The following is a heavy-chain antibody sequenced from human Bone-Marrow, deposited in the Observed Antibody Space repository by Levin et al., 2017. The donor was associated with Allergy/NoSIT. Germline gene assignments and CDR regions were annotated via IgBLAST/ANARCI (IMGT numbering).Heavy chain of an antibody. V-gene: IGHV3-21*01. CDR3: ARDRELNRGSNYGMDV. Sequence: GGSLRLSCAASGFSFSGYTMTWVRQAPGKGLEWVSSIGGSGKYIYYAESLKGRVTISRDNARKSVYLEMNSLRAEDTAVYYCARDRELNRGSNYGMDVWDHGSTDSVSS. J-gene: IGHJ6*02. CDR2: IGGSGKYI. D-gene: IGHD1-26*01. CDR1: GFSFSGYT.